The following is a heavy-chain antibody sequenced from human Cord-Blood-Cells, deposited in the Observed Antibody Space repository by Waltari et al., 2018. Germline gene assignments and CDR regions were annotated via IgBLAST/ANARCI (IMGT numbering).Heavy chain of an antibody. CDR2: YIPILGIA. J-gene: IGHJ4*02. CDR1: GGTFSSYA. V-gene: IGHV1-69*09. CDR3: ARLGLTVTHEDDY. D-gene: IGHD4-4*01. Sequence: QVQLVQSGAEVKKPGSSVKVSCKASGGTFSSYAISWARQAPGQGLGWMGRYIPILGIANYAQKFQGRVTITADKSTSTAYMELSSLRSEDTAVYYCARLGLTVTHEDDYWGQGTLVTASS.